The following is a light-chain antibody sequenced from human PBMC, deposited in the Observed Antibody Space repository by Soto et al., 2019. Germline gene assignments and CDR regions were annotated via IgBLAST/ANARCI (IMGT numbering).Light chain of an antibody. CDR3: CSYAGSYTYV. V-gene: IGLV2-11*01. CDR1: GSDVGGYNY. CDR2: DVS. Sequence: QSALTQPRSVSGSPGQSVTISCTGTGSDVGGYNYVSWYQQYPDKAPKVMIYDVSKRPAGVPDRFSGSKSGNTASLTISGLQAEDEADYSCCSYAGSYTYVFGIGTKLTVL. J-gene: IGLJ1*01.